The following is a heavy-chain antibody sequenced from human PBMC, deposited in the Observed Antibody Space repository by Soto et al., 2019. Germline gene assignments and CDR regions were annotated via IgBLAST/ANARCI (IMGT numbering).Heavy chain of an antibody. CDR2: ITGSGGGT. V-gene: IGHV3-23*01. CDR1: GFTFSNYA. D-gene: IGHD6-13*01. CDR3: ANHPLTAAGFDY. J-gene: IGHJ4*02. Sequence: EVQLLESGGGLVQPGGPLRLSCAASGFTFSNYAMTWVRQAPGKGLEWVSVITGSGGGTYFVDSVKGRFTISRDNSKNTVYLQINSLGAEDTAVYYCANHPLTAAGFDYWGQGTLVTVSS.